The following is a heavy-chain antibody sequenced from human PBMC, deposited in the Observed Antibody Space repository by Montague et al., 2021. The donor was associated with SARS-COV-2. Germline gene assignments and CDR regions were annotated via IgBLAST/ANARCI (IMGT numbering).Heavy chain of an antibody. J-gene: IGHJ5*02. CDR3: ARAWRYGDYSGVHFAP. V-gene: IGHV4-39*07. Sequence: SETLSLTCTVSGGSISTTNYYWSWIRQPPGKVLEWVGSIYNSDNTYYNPSLESRHTMSVDTSKNQFSLKLRSVTAADAAVYHCARAWRYGDYSGVHFAPWGQGTLVTVSS. D-gene: IGHD4-17*01. CDR2: IYNSDNT. CDR1: GGSISTTNYY.